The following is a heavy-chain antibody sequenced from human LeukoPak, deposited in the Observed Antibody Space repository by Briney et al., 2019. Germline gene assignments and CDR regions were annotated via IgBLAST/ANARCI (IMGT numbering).Heavy chain of an antibody. CDR3: ARHQQGEMATIEMDY. Sequence: GGSLRLSCAASGFTFSSYWMSWVRQAPGKGLEWVANIKQDGSEKYYVDSVKGRFTISRDNAKNSLYLQVNSLRAEDTAVYYCARHQQGEMATIEMDYWGQGTLVTVSS. CDR2: IKQDGSEK. V-gene: IGHV3-7*01. J-gene: IGHJ4*02. D-gene: IGHD5-24*01. CDR1: GFTFSSYW.